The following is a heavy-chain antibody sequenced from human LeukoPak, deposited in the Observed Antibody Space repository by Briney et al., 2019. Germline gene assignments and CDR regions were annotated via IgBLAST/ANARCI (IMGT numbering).Heavy chain of an antibody. CDR1: GASVTSRIW. D-gene: IGHD6-13*01. Sequence: SETLSLTCVVSGASVTSRIWWSWVRQPPGKGLEWIGEISHTGRSDYNPSLKSRASISLDTSKNQFSLNLNSVTAADTAVYYCARDNERRMTAAGTAAFDLWGRGTLVTVSS. CDR3: ARDNERRMTAAGTAAFDL. J-gene: IGHJ2*01. CDR2: ISHTGRS. V-gene: IGHV4/OR15-8*01.